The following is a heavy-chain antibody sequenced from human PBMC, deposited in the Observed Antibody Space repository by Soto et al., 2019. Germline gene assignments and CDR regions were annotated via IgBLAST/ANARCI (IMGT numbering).Heavy chain of an antibody. Sequence: EVQLVESGGGLVQRGGSLRLSCEVSGFTFSSYWMSWVRQAPGKGLEWVATIKEDGSEKYYVDSVKGRFTISRDNAKNSLYLQMNRLRAVDTAVYYCARDREWEPSQEGFDYWGQGTLVTVSS. D-gene: IGHD1-26*01. CDR3: ARDREWEPSQEGFDY. V-gene: IGHV3-7*03. CDR1: GFTFSSYW. J-gene: IGHJ4*02. CDR2: IKEDGSEK.